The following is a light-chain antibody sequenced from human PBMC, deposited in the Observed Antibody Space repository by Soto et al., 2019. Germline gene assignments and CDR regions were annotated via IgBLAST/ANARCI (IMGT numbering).Light chain of an antibody. V-gene: IGKV1-33*01. CDR3: QQYDNLPQT. CDR2: DAS. J-gene: IGKJ1*01. CDR1: QSLNSL. Sequence: DIQMTQSPATLSASVGDTVTVTCRASQSLNSLLAWYQQKPGKAPKLLIYDASNLETGVPSRFSGSGSGTDFTFTISSLQPEDIATYYCQQYDNLPQTFGQGTKVDIK.